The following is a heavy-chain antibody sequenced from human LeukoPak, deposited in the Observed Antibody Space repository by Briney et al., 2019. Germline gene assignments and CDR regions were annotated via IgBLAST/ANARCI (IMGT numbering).Heavy chain of an antibody. D-gene: IGHD5-24*01. CDR3: ARGDPRWLVDY. V-gene: IGHV4-4*02. CDR1: GASVSSSNW. Sequence: KASETLSLTCAVSGASVSSSNWWMWVRQPPKKGLEWIGEIHHSGSTSYNPSLKSRVTISVDTSKNQFSLKLSSVTAADTAVYYCARGDPRWLVDYWGQGTLVTVSS. CDR2: IHHSGST. J-gene: IGHJ4*02.